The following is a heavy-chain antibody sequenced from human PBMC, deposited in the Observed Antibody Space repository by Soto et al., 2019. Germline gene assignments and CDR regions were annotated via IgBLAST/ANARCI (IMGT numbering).Heavy chain of an antibody. CDR3: ARASYCCGDCLNEFDP. J-gene: IGHJ5*02. D-gene: IGHD2-21*02. CDR1: GYTFTSYA. CDR2: INAGNGNT. V-gene: IGHV1-3*01. Sequence: ASVKVSCKASGYTFTSYAMHWVRQAPGQRLEWMGWINAGNGNTKYSQKFQGRVTITRDTSASTAYMELSSLRSEDTAVYYCARASYCCGDCLNEFDPLGEGALVTVSS.